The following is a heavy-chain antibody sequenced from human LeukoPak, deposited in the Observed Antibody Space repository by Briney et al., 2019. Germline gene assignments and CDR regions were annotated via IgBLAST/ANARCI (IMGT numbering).Heavy chain of an antibody. Sequence: GGSLRLSCAASGFTFSSYAMHWVRQAPGKGLEWVAVISYDGSNKYYADSVKGRFTISRDNSKNTLYLQMNSLRAEDTAVYYCARSYDSSEIGGGAFDIWGQGTMATVSS. D-gene: IGHD3-22*01. J-gene: IGHJ3*02. CDR2: ISYDGSNK. CDR3: ARSYDSSEIGGGAFDI. V-gene: IGHV3-30-3*01. CDR1: GFTFSSYA.